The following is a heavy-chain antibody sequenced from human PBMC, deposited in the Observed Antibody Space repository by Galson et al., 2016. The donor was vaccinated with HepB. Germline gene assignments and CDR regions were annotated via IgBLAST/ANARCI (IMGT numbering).Heavy chain of an antibody. CDR3: GTTIYYYYGMDV. J-gene: IGHJ6*02. D-gene: IGHD1-1*01. V-gene: IGHV3-49*04. CDR2: IRSKAYGGTI. Sequence: SLRLSCAASGFTFGDYALSWVRQAPGKGLEWVGFIRSKAYGGTIEYAASVKGRLTIPRDDSKSIACLQMNSLKTEDTAVYYCGTTIYYYYGMDVWGQGTTVTVSS. CDR1: GFTFGDYA.